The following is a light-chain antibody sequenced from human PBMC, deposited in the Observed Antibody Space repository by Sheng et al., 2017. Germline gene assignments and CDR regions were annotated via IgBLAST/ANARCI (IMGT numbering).Light chain of an antibody. Sequence: IQMTQSPSSLSASVGDRVTITCRAGQSISTSLNWYQQKSGEDPKLLIYDSSNLQSGVPSRFSGGGSGTDFTLTIMSLQPEDFSTYYCQQSYSFPRTFGPGTTVNIK. CDR3: QQSYSFPRT. V-gene: IGKV1-39*01. CDR1: QSISTS. J-gene: IGKJ3*01. CDR2: DSS.